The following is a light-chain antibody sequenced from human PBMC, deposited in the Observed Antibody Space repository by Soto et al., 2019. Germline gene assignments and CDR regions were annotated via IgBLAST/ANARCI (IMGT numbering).Light chain of an antibody. CDR2: ADN. V-gene: IGLV1-40*01. CDR1: SSNIGAGYD. J-gene: IGLJ7*01. Sequence: QSVLTQTPSVSGAPGQKITMSCTGSSSNIGAGYDVHWYQQIPGAAPRLLIYADNNRPSGVPDRFSASKSGTSASLAISGLQSEDEADYYCAAWDDSLNGAVFGGGTQLTVL. CDR3: AAWDDSLNGAV.